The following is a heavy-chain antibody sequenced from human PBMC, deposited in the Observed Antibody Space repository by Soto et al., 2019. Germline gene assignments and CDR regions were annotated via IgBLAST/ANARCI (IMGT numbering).Heavy chain of an antibody. Sequence: SETLSLTCSVSGGSISTVGHYWTWIRQPPGKGLEWIGSIYHTGSTYYSKSLRSRLTMSVDTSKSQFSLRLSSVTAADTAVYYCARATGTLRSRNCDDWGQGSLVNDS. CDR2: IYHTGST. D-gene: IGHD1-1*01. CDR3: ARATGTLRSRNCDD. J-gene: IGHJ4*02. V-gene: IGHV4-31*03. CDR1: GGSISTVGHY.